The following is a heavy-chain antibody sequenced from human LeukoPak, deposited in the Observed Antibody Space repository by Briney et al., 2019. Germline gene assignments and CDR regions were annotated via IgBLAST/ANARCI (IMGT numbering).Heavy chain of an antibody. D-gene: IGHD5-12*01. Sequence: PGGSLRLSCAASGFTFSSYGMHWVRQAPGKGLEWVAVIWYDGSNKYYADSVKGRFTISRDNSKNTLYLQMNSLRAEDTAVYYCAKEGGGYSGYDFRYFDYWGQGTLVTVSS. J-gene: IGHJ4*02. CDR2: IWYDGSNK. V-gene: IGHV3-33*06. CDR1: GFTFSSYG. CDR3: AKEGGGYSGYDFRYFDY.